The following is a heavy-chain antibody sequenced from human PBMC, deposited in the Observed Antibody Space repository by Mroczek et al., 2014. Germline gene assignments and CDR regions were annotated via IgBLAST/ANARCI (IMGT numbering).Heavy chain of an antibody. CDR3: ALEGATGFAL. D-gene: IGHD1-26*01. CDR1: GGSISSSSYY. CDR2: IYYSGST. V-gene: IGHV4-39*01. Sequence: KESGPGLVKPSETLSLTCTVSGGSISSSSYYWGWIRQPPGKGLEWIGSIYYSGSTYYSPSLKSRVTISVDTSKNQFSLKLSSVTAADTAVYYCALEGATGFALWGQGTLVTVSS. J-gene: IGHJ4*02.